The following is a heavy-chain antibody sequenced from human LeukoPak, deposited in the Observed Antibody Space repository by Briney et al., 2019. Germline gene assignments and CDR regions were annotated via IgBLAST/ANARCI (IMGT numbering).Heavy chain of an antibody. V-gene: IGHV1-69*06. D-gene: IGHD5-18*01. CDR3: ASNAAMASSYFDY. CDR1: GGTFSSYA. Sequence: ASVKVSCKASGGTFSSYAISWVRQAPGQGLEWMGGIIPIFGTANYAQKFQGRVTITADKSTSTAYMELSSLRSEDTAVYYCASNAAMASSYFDYWGQGTLVTVSS. J-gene: IGHJ4*02. CDR2: IIPIFGTA.